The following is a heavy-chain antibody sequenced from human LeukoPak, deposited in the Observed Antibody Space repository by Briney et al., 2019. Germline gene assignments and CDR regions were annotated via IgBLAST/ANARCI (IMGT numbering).Heavy chain of an antibody. CDR2: INWSGGST. CDR3: ARVKYGSGSMIYYYYYMDV. Sequence: GGSLRLSCAASGFTFDDYGMSWVRHAPWKGREWVSGINWSGGSTGYADSVSGGFTISRENDKNSLYLQMNRLRAEDTALYYCARVKYGSGSMIYYYYYMDVWGKGTTVTISS. D-gene: IGHD3-10*01. J-gene: IGHJ6*03. V-gene: IGHV3-20*04. CDR1: GFTFDDYG.